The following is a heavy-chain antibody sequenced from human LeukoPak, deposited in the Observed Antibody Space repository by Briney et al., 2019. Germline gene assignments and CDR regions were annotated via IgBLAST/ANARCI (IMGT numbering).Heavy chain of an antibody. V-gene: IGHV1-18*01. CDR1: GHTFTTYS. Sequence: VASVKVSCKASGHTFTTYSLAWVRQAPGQSLEGMGWISVNNGGTNYAQSFQDRVTLTRDTSTNTAYLELRSLRSDDTAIIYCATATQPRGYFLHWGQGTLVTVSS. CDR3: ATATQPRGYFLH. J-gene: IGHJ1*01. CDR2: ISVNNGGT. D-gene: IGHD2-2*01.